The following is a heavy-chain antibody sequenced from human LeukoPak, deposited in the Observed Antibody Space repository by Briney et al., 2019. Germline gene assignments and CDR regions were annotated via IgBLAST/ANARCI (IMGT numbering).Heavy chain of an antibody. CDR3: ARDLVTFGGVAFDY. CDR1: GGSFSGYY. J-gene: IGHJ4*02. CDR2: VNHSGST. V-gene: IGHV4-34*01. Sequence: KPSETLSLTCAVYGGSFSGYYWSWIRQPPGKGLEWIGEVNHSGSTNYNPSLKSRVTISVDTSKNQYSLKVRSVTAADTAVYYCARDLVTFGGVAFDYWGQGTLVTVSS. D-gene: IGHD3-16*01.